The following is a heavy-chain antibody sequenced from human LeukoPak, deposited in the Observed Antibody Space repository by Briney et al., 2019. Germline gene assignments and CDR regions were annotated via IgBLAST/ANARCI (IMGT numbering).Heavy chain of an antibody. CDR3: TRDWLNKAYDP. Sequence: ASVKVSCKDSGHIFTGYIHWVRQAPGQGLEWMAWIHAETGATYYAQKFQGRVTLTRDTSISTDYMELTRLRSDDTAIYYCTRDWLNKAYDPWGQGTLVTVSS. V-gene: IGHV1-2*02. CDR2: IHAETGAT. CDR1: GHIFTGY. D-gene: IGHD3-16*01. J-gene: IGHJ4*02.